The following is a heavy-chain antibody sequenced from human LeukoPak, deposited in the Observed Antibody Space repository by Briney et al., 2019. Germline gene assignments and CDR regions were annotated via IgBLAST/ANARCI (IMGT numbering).Heavy chain of an antibody. CDR3: ARDLSGVTGYTYGRGIDY. CDR2: IKKDGSEK. Sequence: GGSLRLSCTASGFTFSSYWMSWVRQAPGKGLEWVANIKKDGSEKYYVDSVKGRFTISRDNAKTSLYLQMNSLRAEDTAVYYCARDLSGVTGYTYGRGIDYWGQGTLVTVSS. D-gene: IGHD5-18*01. V-gene: IGHV3-7*01. CDR1: GFTFSSYW. J-gene: IGHJ4*02.